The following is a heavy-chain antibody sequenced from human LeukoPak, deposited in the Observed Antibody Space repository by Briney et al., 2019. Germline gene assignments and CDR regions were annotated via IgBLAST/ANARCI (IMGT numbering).Heavy chain of an antibody. CDR2: ISTSGRDK. V-gene: IGHV3-23*01. CDR1: GFALDSHA. CDR3: ARNAYNWGGADY. J-gene: IGHJ4*02. D-gene: IGHD5-24*01. Sequence: GASLRLSCAGSGFALDSHAMTWVRQAPGKGLEWVSAISTSGRDKYYADSVKGRFTISKDNSKNTVYPQMNTLRADDTALYLCARNAYNWGGADYWGQGILVTVSS.